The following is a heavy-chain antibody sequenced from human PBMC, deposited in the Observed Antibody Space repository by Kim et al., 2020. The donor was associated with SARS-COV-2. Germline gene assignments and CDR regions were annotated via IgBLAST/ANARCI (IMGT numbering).Heavy chain of an antibody. CDR2: IYPADSDT. J-gene: IGHJ4*02. D-gene: IGHD6-19*01. CDR1: GYRFTSYW. Sequence: GESLKISCKGSGYRFTSYWIGWVRQMPGKGLEWMGIIYPADSDTRYSPSFQGQVTISADRSISTAYLQWSSLKASDTAMYYCARHEGSSGWQYGYWGQGTLVTVSS. V-gene: IGHV5-51*01. CDR3: ARHEGSSGWQYGY.